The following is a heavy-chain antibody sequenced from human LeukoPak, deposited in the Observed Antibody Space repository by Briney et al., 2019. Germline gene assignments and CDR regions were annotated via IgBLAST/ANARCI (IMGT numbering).Heavy chain of an antibody. CDR1: GFTFSSYA. Sequence: GGSLRLSCAASGFTFSSYAMHWVRQAPGKGLEWVAVISYDGSNKYYADSVKGRFTISRDNSKNTLYLQMNSLRAEDTAVYYCARAQGSGSYDPVDYWGQGILVTVSS. D-gene: IGHD3-10*01. CDR2: ISYDGSNK. V-gene: IGHV3-30-3*01. CDR3: ARAQGSGSYDPVDY. J-gene: IGHJ4*02.